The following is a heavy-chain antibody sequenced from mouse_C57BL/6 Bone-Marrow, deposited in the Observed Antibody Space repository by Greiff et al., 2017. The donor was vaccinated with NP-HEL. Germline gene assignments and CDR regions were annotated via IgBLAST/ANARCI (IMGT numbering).Heavy chain of an antibody. Sequence: QVQLQQSGAELARPGASVKMSCKASGYTFTSYTMHWVKQRPGQGLEWIGYINPSSGYTKYNQKFKDKATLTADNSSSTAYMQLSSLTSEDSAVYYCARYSNWEGPFDYWGQGTTLTVSS. CDR1: GYTFTSYT. J-gene: IGHJ2*01. V-gene: IGHV1-4*01. D-gene: IGHD4-1*01. CDR3: ARYSNWEGPFDY. CDR2: INPSSGYT.